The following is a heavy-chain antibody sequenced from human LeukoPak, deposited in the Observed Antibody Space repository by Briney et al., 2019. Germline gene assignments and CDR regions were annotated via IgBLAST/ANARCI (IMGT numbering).Heavy chain of an antibody. D-gene: IGHD2-2*01. Sequence: SETLSLTCSVSDYSISSGYYWGWIRQPPGKGLEWIGSMEWIGSIYHSGSAYYNPSLKSRVTISVDTSKNQFSLKLSSVTAADTAVYYCARYCSSTSCYAPNLIDYWGQGTLVTVSS. CDR1: DYSISSGYY. J-gene: IGHJ4*02. CDR2: IYHSGSA. CDR3: ARYCSSTSCYAPNLIDY. V-gene: IGHV4-38-2*02.